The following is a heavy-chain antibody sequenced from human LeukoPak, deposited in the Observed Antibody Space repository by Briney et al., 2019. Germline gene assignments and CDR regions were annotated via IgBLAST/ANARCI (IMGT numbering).Heavy chain of an antibody. V-gene: IGHV3-23*01. CDR2: ISGSGGST. J-gene: IGHJ4*02. D-gene: IGHD6-19*01. Sequence: GASLRLSCAASGFTFSSYAMSWVRQAPGKGLEWVSAISGSGGSTYYADSVKGRFTISRDDSKNTLYLQMNSLRAEDTAVYYCTECYSQWLVPFDYWGQGTLVTVSS. CDR1: GFTFSSYA. CDR3: TECYSQWLVPFDY.